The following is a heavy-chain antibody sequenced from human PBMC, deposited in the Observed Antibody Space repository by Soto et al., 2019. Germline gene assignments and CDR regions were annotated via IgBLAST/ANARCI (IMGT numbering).Heavy chain of an antibody. D-gene: IGHD4-4*01. CDR1: SGSISTDYW. CDR2: VHRSGST. J-gene: IGHJ4*02. Sequence: PSETLSLTCAVSSGSISTDYWWSWVRQPPGKGLEWIGEVHRSGSTYYNPSLRSRVSISVDTSNNQFSLELSSVTAADTAVYFCGRHSRDDYSHGGSGIPDSWGPGTLVTVSS. CDR3: GRHSRDDYSHGGSGIPDS. V-gene: IGHV4-4*02.